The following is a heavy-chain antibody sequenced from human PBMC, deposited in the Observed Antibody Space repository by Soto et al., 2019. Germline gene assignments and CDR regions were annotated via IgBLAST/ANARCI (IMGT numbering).Heavy chain of an antibody. CDR1: GYTFTGYA. D-gene: IGHD6-19*01. CDR3: ARAVAVPADFDY. J-gene: IGHJ4*02. CDR2: INAGNGNT. V-gene: IGHV1-3*05. Sequence: QVQLVQSGAEEKKPGASVKVSCKASGYTFTGYAVHWVRQAPGQRLEWMGWINAGNGNTKYSQKFQGRVTITRDTSASTAYMELSSLRSEDTAVYVCARAVAVPADFDYWGQGTLVTVSS.